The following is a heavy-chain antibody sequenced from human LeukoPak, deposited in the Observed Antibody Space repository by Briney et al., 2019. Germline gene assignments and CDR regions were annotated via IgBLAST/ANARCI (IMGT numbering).Heavy chain of an antibody. Sequence: GGSLRLSCSASGFPFSRYAMHSVRQAPGKRLEYVSVSSSNGATTYYADSVKGRFTISRDNSQNTLFLQMSFLKPEDTAAYYCVSPVTNHHEGSGYYPTSGFDYWGRGTLVTVSS. J-gene: IGHJ4*02. CDR3: VSPVTNHHEGSGYYPTSGFDY. CDR1: GFPFSRYA. CDR2: SSSNGATT. V-gene: IGHV3-64D*06. D-gene: IGHD3-22*01.